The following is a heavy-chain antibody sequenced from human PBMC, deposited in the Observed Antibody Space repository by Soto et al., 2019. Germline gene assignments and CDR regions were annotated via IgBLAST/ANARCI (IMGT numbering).Heavy chain of an antibody. V-gene: IGHV1-69*01. Sequence: QVQLVQSGAEVKKPGSSVKVSCKASGGTFSSYAISWVRQAPGQGLEWMGGIIPIFGTANYAQKFQGRVTITADEAASTPEMELSGRSHEDRPVYSCARDRRNYYHGSVYYPRFDYWGQGPLVPAS. J-gene: IGHJ4*02. D-gene: IGHD3-22*01. CDR3: ARDRRNYYHGSVYYPRFDY. CDR1: GGTFSSYA. CDR2: IIPIFGTA.